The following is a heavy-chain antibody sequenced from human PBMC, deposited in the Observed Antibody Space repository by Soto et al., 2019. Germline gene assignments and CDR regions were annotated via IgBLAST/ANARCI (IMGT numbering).Heavy chain of an antibody. V-gene: IGHV5-51*01. CDR2: IYPGDSDT. CDR3: AASIFYYGMDV. CDR1: GYAFTNYW. J-gene: IGHJ6*02. Sequence: GESLKISCKGSGYAFTNYWIGWVRQMPGKGLEWMGIIYPGDSDTKYNPSFQGQVTISADKSITTTYLQWSSLKASDTAIYYCAASIFYYGMDVWGQGTTVTVSS.